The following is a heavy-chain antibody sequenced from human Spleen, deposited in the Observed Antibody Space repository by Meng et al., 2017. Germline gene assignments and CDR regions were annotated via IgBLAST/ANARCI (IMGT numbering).Heavy chain of an antibody. CDR2: LNPSGGST. CDR1: GYTFPDYY. D-gene: IGHD1-20*01. V-gene: IGHV1-46*01. Sequence: ASVKVSCKASGYTFPDYYLHWVRRAPGQGLEWMGILNPSGGSTSYAQKFQGRVTMTRDTSTSTVYMELSSLRSEDTAVYYCARTNWNDPRLAFDVWGQGTMVTVSS. CDR3: ARTNWNDPRLAFDV. J-gene: IGHJ3*01.